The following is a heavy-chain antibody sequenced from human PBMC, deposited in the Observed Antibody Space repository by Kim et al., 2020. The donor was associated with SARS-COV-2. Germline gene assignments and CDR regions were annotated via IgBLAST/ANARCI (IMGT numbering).Heavy chain of an antibody. D-gene: IGHD1-26*01. J-gene: IGHJ4*02. CDR3: ATDRYSGGSYFHFDY. V-gene: IGHV3-48*02. Sequence: DSVKGRFTIARHNARNSLSLQMNSLRDEDTAVYYCATDRYSGGSYFHFDYWGQGTLVTVSS.